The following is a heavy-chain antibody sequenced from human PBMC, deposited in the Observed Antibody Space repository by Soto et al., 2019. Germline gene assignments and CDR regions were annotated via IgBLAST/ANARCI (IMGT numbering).Heavy chain of an antibody. Sequence: PSETLSLTCAVYGGSFSGYYWSWIRQPPGKGLEWIGEINHSGSTNYNPSLKSRATISVDTSKNQFSLKLSSVTAADTAVYYCARKYYDILTGYYRGAYFDYWGQGTLVTVSS. D-gene: IGHD3-9*01. J-gene: IGHJ4*02. V-gene: IGHV4-34*01. CDR1: GGSFSGYY. CDR3: ARKYYDILTGYYRGAYFDY. CDR2: INHSGST.